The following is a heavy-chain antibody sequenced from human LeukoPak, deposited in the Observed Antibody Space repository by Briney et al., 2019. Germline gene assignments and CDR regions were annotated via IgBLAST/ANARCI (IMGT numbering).Heavy chain of an antibody. D-gene: IGHD6-19*01. Sequence: GGSLRLSCAASGFTVSSNYMSWVRQAPGKGLEWVSLIYSGGSTYYADSVKGRFTISRDNSKNTLYLQMNSLRAEDAAVYYCAKGTQWLPDYLDYWGQGTLVTVSS. J-gene: IGHJ4*02. CDR1: GFTVSSNY. CDR2: IYSGGST. V-gene: IGHV3-53*01. CDR3: AKGTQWLPDYLDY.